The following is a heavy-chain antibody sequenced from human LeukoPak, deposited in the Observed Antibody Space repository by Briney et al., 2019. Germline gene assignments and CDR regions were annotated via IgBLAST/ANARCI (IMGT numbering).Heavy chain of an antibody. CDR2: ISTDGSST. CDR3: AREEEGDAFDI. J-gene: IGHJ3*02. Sequence: GGSLRLSCAASGFTFSSYWMHWVRQAPGEGLVWVSRISTDGSSTSYADSVKGRFTISRDNAKNTLYLQMNSLRAEDTAVYYCAREEEGDAFDIWGQGTMVTVSS. CDR1: GFTFSSYW. V-gene: IGHV3-74*01.